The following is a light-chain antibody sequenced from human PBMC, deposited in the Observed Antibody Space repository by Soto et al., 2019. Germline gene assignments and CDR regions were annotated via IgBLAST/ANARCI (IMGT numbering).Light chain of an antibody. CDR2: DAS. V-gene: IGKV1-5*01. CDR3: QQYNSYST. J-gene: IGKJ1*01. CDR1: QSVGDW. Sequence: DIQMTQSPSILSASVGDRVTITCRASQSVGDWLAWYQQKPGKAPKPLIFDASTLEAGVPSRVSGSGSGTEFTLTISSLQPDDFATYYCQQYNSYSTFGQGTKVEIK.